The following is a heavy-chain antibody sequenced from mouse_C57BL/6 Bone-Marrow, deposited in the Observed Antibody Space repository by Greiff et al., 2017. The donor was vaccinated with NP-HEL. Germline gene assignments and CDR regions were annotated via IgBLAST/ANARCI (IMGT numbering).Heavy chain of an antibody. Sequence: EVKLMESGGGLVKPGGSLKLSCAASGFTFSSYAMSWVRQTPEKRLEWVATISDGGSYTYYPDNVKGRFTISRDNAKNNLYLQMSHLKSEDTAMYYCARDQVITAPFDYWGQGTTLTVSS. CDR2: ISDGGSYT. D-gene: IGHD2-4*01. J-gene: IGHJ2*01. CDR3: ARDQVITAPFDY. CDR1: GFTFSSYA. V-gene: IGHV5-4*01.